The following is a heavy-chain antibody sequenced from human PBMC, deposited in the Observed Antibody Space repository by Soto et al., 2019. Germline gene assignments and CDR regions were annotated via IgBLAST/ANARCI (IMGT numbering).Heavy chain of an antibody. V-gene: IGHV3-9*01. CDR1: GFTFVDYA. CDR2: ISWCSGSI. Sequence: EVQLVESGGGLVQPGRSLRLSCAASGFTFVDYAMHWVRQAPGKGLEWVSVISWCSGSIGYADSVKGRFTISRDNAKNAPVLQMNSLRAEDTALYFCAKDIGGKGFDYWGQGTLVTVPS. J-gene: IGHJ4*02. CDR3: AKDIGGKGFDY.